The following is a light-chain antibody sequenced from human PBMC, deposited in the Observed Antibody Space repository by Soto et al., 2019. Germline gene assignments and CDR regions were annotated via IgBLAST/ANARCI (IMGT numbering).Light chain of an antibody. V-gene: IGKV1-13*02. J-gene: IGKJ1*01. CDR2: DAS. Sequence: AIQLTQSPSSLSASVGDRVIITCRASQAISTALAWYQHRAGKAPKLLVYDASTLETGVPSRFSGSGSGTYFTLTISSLQPEDFATYYCQQFNSLPQTFGQGTKVEIK. CDR1: QAISTA. CDR3: QQFNSLPQT.